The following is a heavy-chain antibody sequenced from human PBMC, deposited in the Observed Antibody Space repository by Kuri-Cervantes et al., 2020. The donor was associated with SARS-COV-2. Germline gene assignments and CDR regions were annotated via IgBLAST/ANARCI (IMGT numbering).Heavy chain of an antibody. CDR1: GGTFSSYA. V-gene: IGHV1-69*06. CDR2: IIPIFGTS. CDR3: ARVEMTTITFDY. J-gene: IGHJ4*02. Sequence: SVKVSCKASGGTFSSYAISWVRQAPGQGLEWMGGIIPIFGTSNYAQNFQGRVTITADKSTSTAYMELSSLRSEDTAVYYCARVEMTTITFDYWGQGTLVTVSS. D-gene: IGHD5-24*01.